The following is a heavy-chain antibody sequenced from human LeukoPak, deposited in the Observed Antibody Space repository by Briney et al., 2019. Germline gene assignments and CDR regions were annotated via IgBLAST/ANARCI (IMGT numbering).Heavy chain of an antibody. CDR3: AKVELSSGWAGGNY. CDR2: ISGSGGST. D-gene: IGHD6-19*01. Sequence: PGGSLRLSCAASGFTFSSYAMSWVRQAPGKGLEWVSAISGSGGSTYYADSVKGRFTISRDNSKNTLYLQMNSLRAEDTAVYYCAKVELSSGWAGGNYWGQGTLVTVSS. CDR1: GFTFSSYA. J-gene: IGHJ4*02. V-gene: IGHV3-23*01.